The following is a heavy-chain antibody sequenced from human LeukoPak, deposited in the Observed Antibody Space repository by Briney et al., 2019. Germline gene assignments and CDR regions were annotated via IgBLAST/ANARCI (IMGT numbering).Heavy chain of an antibody. CDR3: ARLRDGYNFGLVSGDYYYGMDV. CDR2: IYPGDSDT. Sequence: RGESLKISCKGSGYTFINYWIGWVRQMPGKGLEWMGIIYPGDSDTRYSPSFQGQVTISADKSISTAYLQWSSLKASDTAMYYCARLRDGYNFGLVSGDYYYGMDVWGQGTTVTVSS. V-gene: IGHV5-51*01. CDR1: GYTFINYW. D-gene: IGHD5-24*01. J-gene: IGHJ6*02.